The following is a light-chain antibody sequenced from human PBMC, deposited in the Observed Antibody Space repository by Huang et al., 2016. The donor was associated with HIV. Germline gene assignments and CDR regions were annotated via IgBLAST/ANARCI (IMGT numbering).Light chain of an antibody. J-gene: IGKJ2*01. CDR1: ESVDNN. Sequence: EVVMTQFPATLSVSPGERATLSCRASESVDNNLAWYQQRPGQAPRLLIYGASTRATDGAARFSGGGSGTDFTLTINNLQSEDYAVYYCQQYDKWPPFTFGQGTNVEIK. CDR3: QQYDKWPPFT. V-gene: IGKV3-15*01. CDR2: GAS.